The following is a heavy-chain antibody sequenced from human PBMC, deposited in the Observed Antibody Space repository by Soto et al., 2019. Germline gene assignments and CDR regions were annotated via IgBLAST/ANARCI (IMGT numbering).Heavy chain of an antibody. Sequence: EVQLVESGGGLVQPGGSLRLSCAASGFTFSSYWMHWVRQAPGKGLVWVSRINSDGSTTNYADPVKGRFTISRDNAKNTLYLQINRRRAEDTAVYSCARVPPAAHDRNWGPGTLVTVSS. V-gene: IGHV3-74*01. J-gene: IGHJ4*02. CDR3: ARVPPAAHDRN. CDR2: INSDGSTT. D-gene: IGHD3-3*01. CDR1: GFTFSSYW.